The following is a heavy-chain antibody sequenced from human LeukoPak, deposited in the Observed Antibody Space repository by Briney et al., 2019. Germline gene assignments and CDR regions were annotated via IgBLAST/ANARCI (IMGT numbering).Heavy chain of an antibody. D-gene: IGHD2-15*01. V-gene: IGHV3-7*04. CDR1: GFTFSNYW. CDR2: INKDGSDK. CDR3: AREAEVAIAGVFDP. J-gene: IGHJ5*02. Sequence: GGSVRLSCAASGFTFSNYWMSWVRQAPGKGLEWVANINKDGSDKNYVDSVKGRFTISRDNAKKSLYLQMNSLRADDTAVYYCAREAEVAIAGVFDPWGQGTLVTVSS.